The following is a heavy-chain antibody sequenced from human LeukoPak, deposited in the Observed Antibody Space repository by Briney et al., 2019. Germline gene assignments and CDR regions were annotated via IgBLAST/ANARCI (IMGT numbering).Heavy chain of an antibody. Sequence: PGGSPRLSCAASGFTFSSYSMNWVRQAPGKGLEWVSSITSSSSYIYYADSVKGRFTISRDNAKNSLYLQMNSLRAEDTAVYYCAKHGWADNSPFDYWGQGTLVTVSS. D-gene: IGHD6-19*01. CDR3: AKHGWADNSPFDY. V-gene: IGHV3-21*01. CDR2: ITSSSSYI. J-gene: IGHJ4*02. CDR1: GFTFSSYS.